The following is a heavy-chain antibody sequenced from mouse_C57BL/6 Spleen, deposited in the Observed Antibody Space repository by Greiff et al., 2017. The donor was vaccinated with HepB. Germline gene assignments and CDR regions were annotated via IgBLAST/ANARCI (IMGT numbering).Heavy chain of an antibody. V-gene: IGHV1-78*01. Sequence: VQLQQSDAELVKPGASVKISCKVSGYTFTDHTIHWMKQRPEQGLEWIGYIYPRDGSTKYNEKFKGKATLTADKSSSTAYMQLNSLTSEDSAVDFCARGYYGSSYGWYFDVWGTGTTVTVSS. J-gene: IGHJ1*03. CDR2: IYPRDGST. D-gene: IGHD1-1*01. CDR1: GYTFTDHT. CDR3: ARGYYGSSYGWYFDV.